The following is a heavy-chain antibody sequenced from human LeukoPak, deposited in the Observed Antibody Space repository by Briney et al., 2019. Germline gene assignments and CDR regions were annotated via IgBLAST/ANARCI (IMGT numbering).Heavy chain of an antibody. CDR2: INPSGGST. D-gene: IGHD5-24*01. CDR3: ARSRDGYNPAADY. J-gene: IGHJ4*02. V-gene: IGHV1-46*01. CDR1: GYTFTNFG. Sequence: ASVKVSCKASGYTFTNFGISWVRQAPGQGLEWMGIINPSGGSTSYAQKFQGRVTMTRDTSTSTVYMELSSLRSEDTAVYYCARSRDGYNPAADYWGQGTLVTVSS.